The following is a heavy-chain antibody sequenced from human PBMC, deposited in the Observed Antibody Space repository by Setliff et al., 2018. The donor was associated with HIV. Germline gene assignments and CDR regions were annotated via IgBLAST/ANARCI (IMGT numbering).Heavy chain of an antibody. Sequence: ASVKVSCKASGYTFTSYGISWVRQAPGQGLEWMGWISAYNGNTNYAQKLQGRVTITTDESTNTGYMELSSLRSEDTAVYYCVRESACSSTSCPKVLDYWGQGTLVTVSS. CDR3: VRESACSSTSCPKVLDY. J-gene: IGHJ4*02. CDR2: ISAYNGNT. V-gene: IGHV1-18*01. CDR1: GYTFTSYG. D-gene: IGHD2-2*01.